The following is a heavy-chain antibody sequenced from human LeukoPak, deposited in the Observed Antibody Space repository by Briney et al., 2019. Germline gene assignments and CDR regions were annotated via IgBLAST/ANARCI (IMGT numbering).Heavy chain of an antibody. CDR3: AKESGSNWSPLDS. CDR1: GFTFSNYG. D-gene: IGHD4-11*01. J-gene: IGHJ4*02. V-gene: IGHV3-30*18. CDR2: ISYRGSNK. Sequence: GRSLRLSCAASGFTFSNYGMHWVRQAPGKGLEWVAMISYRGSNKYYADSVKGRFTISRDNSENTLYLQMDSLRADGTAVFYCAKESGSNWSPLDSWGQGTLVTVS.